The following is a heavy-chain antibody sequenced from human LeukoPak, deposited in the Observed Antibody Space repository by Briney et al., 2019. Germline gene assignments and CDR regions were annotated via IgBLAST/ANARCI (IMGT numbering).Heavy chain of an antibody. CDR1: GFTFSSFA. CDR3: ASLLFSSSWSHYYYYYMDV. Sequence: GRSLRLSCAASGFTFSSFAIRWVRQAPGKGLEWGAFISYDGSNKYYADSVKGRFTISRDNSKNTLYLQMNSLRAEDTAVYYCASLLFSSSWSHYYYYYMDVWGKGTTVTVSS. D-gene: IGHD6-13*01. CDR2: ISYDGSNK. J-gene: IGHJ6*03. V-gene: IGHV3-30*04.